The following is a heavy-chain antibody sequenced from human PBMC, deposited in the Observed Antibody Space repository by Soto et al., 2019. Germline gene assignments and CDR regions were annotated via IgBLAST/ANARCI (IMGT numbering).Heavy chain of an antibody. V-gene: IGHV1-69*01. CDR1: GAIFSSSA. Sequence: QVQLVQSGAEVKKPGSSVKVTCKASGAIFSSSAISWVRQAPGQGLEWMGGILPIVGRTNYAQKFQGRVTITADESTRTAYMELSRLKSEDTAVYYCATGGRGYSYAPRFSFEYWGQGTLVTVSS. CDR2: ILPIVGRT. J-gene: IGHJ4*02. D-gene: IGHD5-18*01. CDR3: ATGGRGYSYAPRFSFEY.